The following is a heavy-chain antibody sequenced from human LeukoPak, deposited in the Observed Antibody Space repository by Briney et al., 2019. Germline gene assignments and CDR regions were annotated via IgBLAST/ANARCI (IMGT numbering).Heavy chain of an antibody. J-gene: IGHJ6*02. CDR3: ARDEVAYYGSGAGYYYYYGMDV. D-gene: IGHD3-10*01. V-gene: IGHV3-7*01. CDR1: GFIFSDTW. CDR2: IKYDGTET. Sequence: GGSLRLSCASAGFIFSDTWMAWVRQAPGKGPEWVAYIKYDGTETNYVDSVRGRFTVSRDNSKNTLYLQMNSLRAEDTAVYYCARDEVAYYGSGAGYYYYYGMDVWGQGTTVTVSS.